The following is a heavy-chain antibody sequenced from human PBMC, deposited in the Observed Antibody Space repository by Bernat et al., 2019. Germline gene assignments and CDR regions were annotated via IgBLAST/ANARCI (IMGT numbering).Heavy chain of an antibody. CDR3: ARRTMSAIAHDAVVI. D-gene: IGHD3-3*01. V-gene: IGHV2-70*15. CDR2: IDWDDDK. Sequence: QVTLRESGPALVKPTQTLTLTCTFSGFSLSTSGMCVSWIRQPPGKALEWLARIDWDDDKYYSTSLKTRLTISKDTSKNQVVLTMTNMDPVDIATYYWARRTMSAIAHDAVVIWGQGTIVTVSS. CDR1: GFSLSTSGMC. J-gene: IGHJ3*02.